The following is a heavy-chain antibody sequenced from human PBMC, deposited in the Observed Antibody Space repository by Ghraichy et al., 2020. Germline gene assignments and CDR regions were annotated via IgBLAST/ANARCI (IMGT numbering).Heavy chain of an antibody. J-gene: IGHJ6*02. V-gene: IGHV6-1*01. CDR1: GDSVSSNSAA. D-gene: IGHD3-3*01. CDR3: ARGPGNRPIFGVVTHSTLGYYGMDV. Sequence: SQTLSLTCAISGDSVSSNSAAWNWIRQSPSRGLEWLGRTYYRSKWYNDYAVSVKSRITINPDTSKNQFSLQLNSVTPEDTAVYYCARGPGNRPIFGVVTHSTLGYYGMDVWGQGTTVTVSS. CDR2: TYYRSKWYN.